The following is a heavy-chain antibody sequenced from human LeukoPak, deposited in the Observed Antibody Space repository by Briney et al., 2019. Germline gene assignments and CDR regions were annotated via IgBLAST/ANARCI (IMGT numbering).Heavy chain of an antibody. D-gene: IGHD1-1*01. Sequence: SETLSLTCTVSGGSISSYYWSWIRQPPGKGLEWIGYIYYSGSTNYNPSLKSRVTISVDTSKNQFSLKLSSVTAADTAVYYCARAGRSGKTGIPLFDYWGQGTLVTVSS. CDR2: IYYSGST. CDR3: ARAGRSGKTGIPLFDY. V-gene: IGHV4-59*01. CDR1: GGSISSYY. J-gene: IGHJ4*02.